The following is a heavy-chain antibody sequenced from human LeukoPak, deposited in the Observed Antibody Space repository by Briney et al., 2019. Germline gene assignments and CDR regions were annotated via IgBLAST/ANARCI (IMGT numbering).Heavy chain of an antibody. CDR3: ARDKGDGVPAAMYGY. CDR1: GFTFRSYS. D-gene: IGHD2-2*01. CDR2: ITSTSSYM. Sequence: GGSLRLSCAASGFTFRSYSMNWVRQAPGKGLEWVSSITSTSSYMYYADSVKGRFTISRDNAKNSPYLQMNSLRAEDTAVYYCARDKGDGVPAAMYGYWGQGTLVTVSS. V-gene: IGHV3-21*01. J-gene: IGHJ4*02.